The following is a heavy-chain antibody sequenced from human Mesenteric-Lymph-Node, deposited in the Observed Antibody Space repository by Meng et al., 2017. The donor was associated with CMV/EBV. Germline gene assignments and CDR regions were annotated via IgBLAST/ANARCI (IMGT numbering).Heavy chain of an antibody. CDR2: VNGHGDYS. CDR1: GFTFSSDT. Sequence: GESLKISCAASGFTFSSDTMSWVRQPPGKGLEWVSGVNGHGDYSYHADSVKGRFTISRDNYKNTVYLQMNSLSAEDTAVYYCAKRGYYDNDAYYCFDTWGRGTLVTVSS. V-gene: IGHV3-23*01. CDR3: AKRGYYDNDAYYCFDT. J-gene: IGHJ5*02. D-gene: IGHD3-16*01.